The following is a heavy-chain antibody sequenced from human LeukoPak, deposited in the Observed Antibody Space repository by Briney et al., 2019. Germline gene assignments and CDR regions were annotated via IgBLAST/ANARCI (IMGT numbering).Heavy chain of an antibody. Sequence: GGSLRLSCAASGFTFSSYWMHCGRQAPGKGLVWVSRISSDGSSTNYADSVKGRFTISRDNAKNMVYLQMNSLRVDDTAVYYCVRSLDYWGQGTLVTVSS. CDR1: GFTFSSYW. J-gene: IGHJ4*02. V-gene: IGHV3-74*01. CDR2: ISSDGSST. CDR3: VRSLDY.